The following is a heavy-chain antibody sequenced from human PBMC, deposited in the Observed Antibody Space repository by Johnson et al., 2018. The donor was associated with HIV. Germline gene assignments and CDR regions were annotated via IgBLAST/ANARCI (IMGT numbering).Heavy chain of an antibody. CDR2: ISGGGSGT. CDR3: ARTGRAVAGTPHAFDI. CDR1: GFSFSTYA. D-gene: IGHD6-19*01. Sequence: EVLLLESGGGWVQPGESLRLSCAASGFSFSTYAMTWVRQAPGKGLQWVSTISGGGSGTYYADSVKGRYTISRDNSKNTLYLQMTSLRAEDTAVYYCARTGRAVAGTPHAFDIWGQGTMVTVSS. V-gene: IGHV3-23*01. J-gene: IGHJ3*02.